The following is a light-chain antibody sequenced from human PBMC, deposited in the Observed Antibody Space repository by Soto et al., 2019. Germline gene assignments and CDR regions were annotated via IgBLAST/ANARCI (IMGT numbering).Light chain of an antibody. CDR1: QSVSSSY. V-gene: IGKV3-20*01. Sequence: EIVLAQSPVTLSLSAVEIATLSCIASQSVSSSYLAWYQQKPGQAPRLLIYGASSRATGIPDRFSGSGSGTDFTLTISRLGPEDFAVYYCQQYGSSPPITFGQGTRLEIK. J-gene: IGKJ5*01. CDR2: GAS. CDR3: QQYGSSPPIT.